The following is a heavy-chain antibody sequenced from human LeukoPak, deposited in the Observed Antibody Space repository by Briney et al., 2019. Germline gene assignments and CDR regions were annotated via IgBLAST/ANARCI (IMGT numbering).Heavy chain of an antibody. CDR3: ARDQGCSSTSCYKWFDP. J-gene: IGHJ5*02. CDR2: INPNSGGT. V-gene: IGHV1-2*02. CDR1: GGTFSSYA. Sequence: ASVKVSCKASGGTFSSYAISWVRQAPGQGLEWMGWINPNSGGTNYAQKFQGRVTMTRDTSISTAYMELSRLRSDDTAVYYCARDQGCSSTSCYKWFDPWGQGTLVTVSS. D-gene: IGHD2-2*02.